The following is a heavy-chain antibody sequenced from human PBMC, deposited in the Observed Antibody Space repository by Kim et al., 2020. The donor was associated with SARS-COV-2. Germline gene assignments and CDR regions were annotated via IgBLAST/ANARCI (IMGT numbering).Heavy chain of an antibody. J-gene: IGHJ3*02. CDR2: IYYSGST. Sequence: SETLSLTCTVSGGSISSSSYYWGWIRQPPGQGLEWIGSIYYSGSTYYNPSLKSRVTISVDTSKNQFSLKLSSVTAADTAVYYCARSAIMIVDWLPDAFDIWGQGTMGTVSP. CDR3: ARSAIMIVDWLPDAFDI. CDR1: GGSISSSSYY. D-gene: IGHD3-16*01. V-gene: IGHV4-39*01.